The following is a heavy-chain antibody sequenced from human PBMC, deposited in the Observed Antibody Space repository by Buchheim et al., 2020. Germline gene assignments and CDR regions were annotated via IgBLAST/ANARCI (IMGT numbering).Heavy chain of an antibody. CDR1: GFTFGDFA. CDR3: TRDHGAADYFDY. D-gene: IGHD6-13*01. J-gene: IGHJ4*02. V-gene: IGHV3-49*05. CDR2: IRSKAHDGAT. Sequence: EVQLVESGGGLVKPGRSLRLSCTASGFTFGDFAMSWFRQAPGKGLEWVGFIRSKAHDGATEYAASVKGRFTISREDSKSIDYLQMNSLTTEATAVYYCTRDHGAADYFDYWGQGTL.